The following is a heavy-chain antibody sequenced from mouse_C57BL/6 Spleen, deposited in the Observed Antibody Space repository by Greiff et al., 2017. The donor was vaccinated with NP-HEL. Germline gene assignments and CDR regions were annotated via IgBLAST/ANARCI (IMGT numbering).Heavy chain of an antibody. CDR2: INPSTGGT. CDR3: ARHSSGYGDY. CDR1: GYSFTGYY. D-gene: IGHD3-2*02. V-gene: IGHV1-42*01. J-gene: IGHJ2*01. Sequence: EVQRVESGPELVKPGASVKISCKASGYSFTGYYMNWVKQSPEKSLEWIGEINPSTGGTTYNQKFKAKATLTVDKSSSTAYMQLKSLTSEDSAVYYCARHSSGYGDYWGQGTTLTVSS.